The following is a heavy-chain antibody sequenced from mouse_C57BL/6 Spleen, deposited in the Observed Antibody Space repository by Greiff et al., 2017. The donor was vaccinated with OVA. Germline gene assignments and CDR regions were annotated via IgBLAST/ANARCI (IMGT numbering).Heavy chain of an antibody. D-gene: IGHD1-1*01. Sequence: QVQLKESGAELAKPGASVKLSCKASGYTFTSYRMHWVKQRPGQGLEWIGYINPSSGYTKYNQKFKDKATLTADKSSSTAYMQLSSLTYEDSAVYYCARGTTLVGGDYWGQGTTLTVSS. CDR3: ARGTTLVGGDY. V-gene: IGHV1-7*01. CDR2: INPSSGYT. J-gene: IGHJ2*01. CDR1: GYTFTSYR.